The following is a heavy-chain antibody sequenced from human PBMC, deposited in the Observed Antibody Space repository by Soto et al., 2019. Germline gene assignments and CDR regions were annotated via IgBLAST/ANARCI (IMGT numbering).Heavy chain of an antibody. D-gene: IGHD5-12*01. CDR2: ISYDGSNK. CDR3: ARVPDGGESGYDCY. J-gene: IGHJ4*02. Sequence: GGSLRLSCAASGFTFSSYAMHWVRQAPGKGLEWVAVISYDGSNKYYADSVKGRFTISRDNSKNTLYLQMNSLRAEDTAVYYCARVPDGGESGYDCYWGQGTLVTVSS. V-gene: IGHV3-30-3*01. CDR1: GFTFSSYA.